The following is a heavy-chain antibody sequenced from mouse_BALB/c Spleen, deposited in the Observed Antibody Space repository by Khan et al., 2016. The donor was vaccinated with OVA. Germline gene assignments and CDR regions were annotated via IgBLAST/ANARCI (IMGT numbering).Heavy chain of an antibody. CDR2: ISDGGIYT. Sequence: EVELVESGGGLVKPGGSLKLSCAASGFTFSDYYMYWVRQTPEKRLEWVATISDGGIYTYYPDSVKGRFTISRDDAKNNLYLQMSSLKSEDTDMSYCVRGYYGNPFAYWGQGTLVTVSA. J-gene: IGHJ3*01. CDR3: VRGYYGNPFAY. D-gene: IGHD2-1*01. V-gene: IGHV5-4*02. CDR1: GFTFSDYY.